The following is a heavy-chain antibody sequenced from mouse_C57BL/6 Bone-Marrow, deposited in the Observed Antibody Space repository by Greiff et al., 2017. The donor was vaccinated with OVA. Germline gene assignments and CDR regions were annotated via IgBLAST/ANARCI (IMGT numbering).Heavy chain of an antibody. V-gene: IGHV5-15*01. CDR2: ISNLAYSI. Sequence: EVKVVESGGGLVQPGGSLKLSCAASGFTFSDYGMAWVRQAPRKGPEWVAFISNLAYSIYYADTVTGRFTISRENAKNTLYLEMSSLRSEDTARYYCARRGDYDGFAYWGQGTLVTVSA. CDR3: ARRGDYDGFAY. CDR1: GFTFSDYG. D-gene: IGHD2-4*01. J-gene: IGHJ3*01.